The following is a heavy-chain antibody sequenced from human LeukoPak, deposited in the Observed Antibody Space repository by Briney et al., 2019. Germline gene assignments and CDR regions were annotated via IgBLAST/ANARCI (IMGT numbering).Heavy chain of an antibody. D-gene: IGHD3-3*01. V-gene: IGHV3-23*01. CDR1: GFTFSSCA. Sequence: GGSLRLSCAASGFTFSSCAMSWVRQAPGKGLEWVSAISGSGGSTYYADSVKGRFTISRDNSKNTLYLQMNSLRAEDTAVYYCAKASLRFLEWLSENWFDPWGQGTLVTVSS. J-gene: IGHJ5*02. CDR3: AKASLRFLEWLSENWFDP. CDR2: ISGSGGST.